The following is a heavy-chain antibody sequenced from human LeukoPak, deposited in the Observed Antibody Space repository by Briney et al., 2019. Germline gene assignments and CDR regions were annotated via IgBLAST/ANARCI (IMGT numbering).Heavy chain of an antibody. Sequence: GGSLRLSCAASGFTFSSYSMSWVRQAPRKGLEWVSSISSSGSYIHYAESVKGRFTISRDSAKKSLNLQMVSLRAEDTAVYYCAREGTIVVGDAFDLWGQGTMVTVSS. J-gene: IGHJ3*01. V-gene: IGHV3-21*01. CDR2: ISSSGSYI. CDR3: AREGTIVVGDAFDL. D-gene: IGHD2-15*01. CDR1: GFTFSSYS.